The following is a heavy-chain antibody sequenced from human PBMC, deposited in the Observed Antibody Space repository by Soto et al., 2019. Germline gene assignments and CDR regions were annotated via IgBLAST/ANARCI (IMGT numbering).Heavy chain of an antibody. D-gene: IGHD3-3*02. V-gene: IGHV4-39*01. CDR3: ASPKIAFYNWFDP. CDR2: IYYSGST. CDR1: GGSISSSSYY. Sequence: QLQLQESCQGLVKPSETLSLTCTVSGGSISSSSYYWGWIRQPPGKGLEWIGSIYYSGSTYYNPSLKSRVTISVDTSKNQFSLKLSSVTAADTAVYYCASPKIAFYNWFDPWGQGTLVTVSS. J-gene: IGHJ5*02.